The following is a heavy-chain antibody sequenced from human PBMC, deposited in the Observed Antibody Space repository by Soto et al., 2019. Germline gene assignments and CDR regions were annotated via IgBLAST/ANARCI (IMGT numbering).Heavy chain of an antibody. CDR2: ISPYNGNT. J-gene: IGHJ4*02. CDR3: ARVKPDRHDSTGFPIFIY. D-gene: IGHD3-22*01. CDR1: GYTFSHFG. V-gene: IGHV1-18*01. Sequence: GASVKVSCKASGYTFSHFGISWVRQAPGQGLEWMGWISPYNGNTNYAQILQGRVTMTTDTSTSTAYMELTSLRSDDTAVYVCARVKPDRHDSTGFPIFIYWGQGTLVTVSS.